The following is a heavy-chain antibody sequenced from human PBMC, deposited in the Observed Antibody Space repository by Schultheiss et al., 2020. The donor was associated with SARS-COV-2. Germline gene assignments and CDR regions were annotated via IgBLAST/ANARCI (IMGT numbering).Heavy chain of an antibody. CDR2: IYPGDSDT. Sequence: GGSLRLSCKGSGYSFTSYWIGWVRQMPGKGLEWMGIIYPGDSDTRYSPSFQGHVTISADKSISTAYLQWSRLKASDTAMYYCARLPGDSSSWYGGNWFDPWGQGTLVTVSS. CDR1: GYSFTSYW. J-gene: IGHJ5*02. D-gene: IGHD6-13*01. V-gene: IGHV5-51*01. CDR3: ARLPGDSSSWYGGNWFDP.